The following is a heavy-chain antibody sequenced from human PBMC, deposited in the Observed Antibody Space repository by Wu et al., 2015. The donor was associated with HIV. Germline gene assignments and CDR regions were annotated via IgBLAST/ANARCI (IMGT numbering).Heavy chain of an antibody. D-gene: IGHD3-22*01. CDR1: GGTFSSYA. CDR3: ARAKAYYYDSSGYDSDY. J-gene: IGHJ4*02. V-gene: IGHV1-69*05. Sequence: QVQLVQSGAEVKKPGSSVKVSCKASGGTFSSYAISWVRQAPGQGLEWMGGIIPIFGTANYAQKFQGRVTITTDESTSTAYMELSSLRSEDTAVYYCARAKAYYYDSSGYDSDYWGQGTLVTVSS. CDR2: IIPIFGTA.